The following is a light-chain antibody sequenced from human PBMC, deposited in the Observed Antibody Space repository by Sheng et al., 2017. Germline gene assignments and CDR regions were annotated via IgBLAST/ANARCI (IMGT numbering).Light chain of an antibody. CDR2: DAS. J-gene: IGKJ1*01. CDR3: QQGGA. CDR1: QSVKY. V-gene: IGKV3-20*01. Sequence: VLSQSPGTLSLSPGERATLSCRANQSVKYLAWYQHKPGQTPRLLIYDASIRATGIPDRFRGSGSGTDFTLTISRLEPEDSAVYYCQQGGAFGQGTKVEIK.